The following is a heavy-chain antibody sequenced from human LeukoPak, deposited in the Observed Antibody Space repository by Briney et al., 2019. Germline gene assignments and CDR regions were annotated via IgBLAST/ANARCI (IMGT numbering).Heavy chain of an antibody. J-gene: IGHJ4*02. Sequence: ASVNVSCKASGYTFTSYGISWVRQAPGEGLEWMGWISAYNGNTNYAQKLQGRVTMTTDTSTSTAYMELRSLRSDDTAVYYCARDLRGIFGVVLQTHFDYWGQGTLVTVSS. CDR3: ARDLRGIFGVVLQTHFDY. D-gene: IGHD3-3*01. CDR1: GYTFTSYG. V-gene: IGHV1-18*01. CDR2: ISAYNGNT.